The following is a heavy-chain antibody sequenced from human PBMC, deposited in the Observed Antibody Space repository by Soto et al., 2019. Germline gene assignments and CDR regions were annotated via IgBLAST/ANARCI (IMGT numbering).Heavy chain of an antibody. CDR3: VIDSDGGY. D-gene: IGHD2-15*01. CDR1: GFNFSIYS. V-gene: IGHV3-23*01. J-gene: IGHJ4*02. CDR2: IGATTGNT. Sequence: EVRLSESGGGLVQPGESLRLSCAASGFNFSIYSMIWVRQAPGKGLEWVSGIGATTGNTYYTNSVKGRFTISRDNFENTLFLQMNNLRAEDTALYYCVIDSDGGYWGQGTLVTVSS.